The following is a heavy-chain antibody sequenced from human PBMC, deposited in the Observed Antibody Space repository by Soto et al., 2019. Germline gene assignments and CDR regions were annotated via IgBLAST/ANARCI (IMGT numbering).Heavy chain of an antibody. D-gene: IGHD6-6*01. CDR1: GYTFTSYY. V-gene: IGHV1-46*01. J-gene: IGHJ4*02. CDR3: ARALPRIAASREGDY. CDR2: ISAYGGNT. Sequence: GASVKVSCKASGYTFTSYYMRWVRQAHGQGLEWMGIISAYGGNTNYAQNLQGRVTMTSDTSTTTVYMELSSLRSEDTAVYYCARALPRIAASREGDYWGQGTLVTVSS.